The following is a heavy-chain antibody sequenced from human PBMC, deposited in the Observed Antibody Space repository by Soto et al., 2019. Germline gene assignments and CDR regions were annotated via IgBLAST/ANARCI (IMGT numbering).Heavy chain of an antibody. V-gene: IGHV4-59*01. J-gene: IGHJ4*02. CDR3: AGQILFYDTVTGYDLDN. Sequence: PSETLCLTCTVAGGSISSYYWSWIRQPPGKGLEWIGYIYYSGSTNYNPSLKSRVTISVDTSKNQFSLKLSSVTAADTAVYYCAGQILFYDTVTGYDLDNRCQGTPVTVSS. CDR1: GGSISSYY. CDR2: IYYSGST. D-gene: IGHD3-9*01.